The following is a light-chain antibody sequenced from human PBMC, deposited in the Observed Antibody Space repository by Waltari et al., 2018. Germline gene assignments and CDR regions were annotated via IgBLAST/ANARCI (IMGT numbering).Light chain of an antibody. CDR2: YAS. Sequence: DLQITPSPSSLYASVGDRVTITCRASQGINNYLSWYQQKPGKATKPLIYYASSLETGVPSRFSGSRSGTDYTLTISSLQPSDLSPSYVQQYNNSPFTFGPGTKLDIK. CDR3: QQYNNSPFT. V-gene: IGKV1-33*01. CDR1: QGINNY. J-gene: IGKJ3*01.